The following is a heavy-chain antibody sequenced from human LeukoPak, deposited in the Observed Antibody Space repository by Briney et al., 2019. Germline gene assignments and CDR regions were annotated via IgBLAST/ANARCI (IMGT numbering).Heavy chain of an antibody. V-gene: IGHV1-2*02. J-gene: IGHJ5*02. CDR1: GYTFTGYY. CDR2: INPSSGGT. D-gene: IGHD4-17*01. CDR3: ARNKHGYGAPNWFDP. Sequence: ASVKVSCKASGYTFTGYYMHWVRQAPGQGLEWMGWINPSSGGTNYAQKFQGRVTMTRDTSISTAYMELSRLRSDDTAVYYCARNKHGYGAPNWFDPWGQETLVTVSS.